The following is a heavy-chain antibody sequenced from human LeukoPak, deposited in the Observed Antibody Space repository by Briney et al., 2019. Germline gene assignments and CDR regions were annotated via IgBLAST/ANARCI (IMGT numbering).Heavy chain of an antibody. CDR2: IYHSGST. D-gene: IGHD5-24*01. V-gene: IGHV4-4*02. J-gene: IGHJ3*02. CDR1: GGSISSSNW. CDR3: ARHRRWLQFDAFDI. Sequence: SGTLSLTCAVSGGSISSSNWWSWVRQPPGKGLEWIGEIYHSGSTNYNPSLKSRVTISVDKTKNQFSLKLSSVTAADTAVYYCARHRRWLQFDAFDIWGQGTMVTVSS.